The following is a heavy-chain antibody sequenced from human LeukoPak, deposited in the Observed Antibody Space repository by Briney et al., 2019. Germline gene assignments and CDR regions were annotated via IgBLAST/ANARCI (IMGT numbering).Heavy chain of an antibody. V-gene: IGHV3-23*01. D-gene: IGHD6-13*01. CDR3: ASGPYSSSYFAS. J-gene: IGHJ4*02. CDR2: ISGGGEHT. Sequence: GGFLRLSCAASGFTFTNFAMKWARQAPGKGLEWVADISGGGEHTFYADSVKGRFTISRDNSKDTLHLQMSILRPEDTALYYCASGPYSSSYFASWGQGTMVTVSS. CDR1: GFTFTNFA.